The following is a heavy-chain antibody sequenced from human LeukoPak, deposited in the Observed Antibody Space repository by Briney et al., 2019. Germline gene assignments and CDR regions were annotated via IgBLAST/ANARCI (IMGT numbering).Heavy chain of an antibody. CDR2: ISDSGDYT. CDR1: GFTFSSYA. D-gene: IGHD2-8*01. Sequence: GGSLRLSCAGSGFTFSSYAMSWVRQAPGQGLEWVSVISDSGDYTSYADSVRRRFTISRDNSRNTLYLQMISLRPEDTAVYYCAKDPSIGKYCTNGVCSPFDYWGQGTLVTVPS. CDR3: AKDPSIGKYCTNGVCSPFDY. V-gene: IGHV3-23*01. J-gene: IGHJ4*02.